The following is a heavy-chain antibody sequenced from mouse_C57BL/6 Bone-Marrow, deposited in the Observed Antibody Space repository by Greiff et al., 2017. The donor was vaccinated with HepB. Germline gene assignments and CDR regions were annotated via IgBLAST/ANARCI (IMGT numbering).Heavy chain of an antibody. V-gene: IGHV1-59*01. D-gene: IGHD2-3*01. CDR1: GYTFTSYW. J-gene: IGHJ3*01. Sequence: QVQLKQPGAELVRPGTSVKLSCKASGYTFTSYWLHWVKQRPGQGLEWIGVIDPSDSYTNYNQKFKGKATLTVDPSSSTASMPPSSLTSEDSAVYYCAREHDGYPWFAYWGQGTLGTVSA. CDR3: AREHDGYPWFAY. CDR2: IDPSDSYT.